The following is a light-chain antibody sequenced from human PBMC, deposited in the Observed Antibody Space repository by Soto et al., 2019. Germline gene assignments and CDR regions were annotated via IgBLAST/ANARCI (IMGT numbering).Light chain of an antibody. CDR2: GAS. Sequence: EIVMTPSPATLSVSPGERATLSFRASQSVSSNLAWYQQKPGQAPRLLLYGASTRATGIPARFSGSGSGTEFTLTISSLQSEDFAVYYCQQYNNWPRTFGQGTKVEIQ. CDR3: QQYNNWPRT. CDR1: QSVSSN. V-gene: IGKV3-15*01. J-gene: IGKJ1*01.